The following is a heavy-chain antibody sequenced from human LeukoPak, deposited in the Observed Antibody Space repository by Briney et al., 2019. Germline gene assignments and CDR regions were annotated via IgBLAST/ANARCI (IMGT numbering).Heavy chain of an antibody. CDR2: IYTGDSDT. Sequence: GGSLNFSCKGSGYSFTSYWSGWVRQMPGKGLEWMRIIYTGDSDTRFSPSFQGQVTTSADKSISTAYQQWSSHKASDNATYDYGRPRCCGGSWYYFDYWGQGTLVTVSS. CDR1: GYSFTSYW. V-gene: IGHV5-51*01. J-gene: IGHJ4*02. D-gene: IGHD2-15*01. CDR3: GRPRCCGGSWYYFDY.